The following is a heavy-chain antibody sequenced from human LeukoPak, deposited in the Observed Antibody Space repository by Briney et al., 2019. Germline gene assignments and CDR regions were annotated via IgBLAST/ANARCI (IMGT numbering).Heavy chain of an antibody. CDR1: GFTFDDYA. V-gene: IGHV3-9*01. J-gene: IGHJ3*02. CDR2: ISWNSGSI. CDR3: AKDIKPNWYDPPNPSWDAFNI. D-gene: IGHD1-1*01. Sequence: PGGSLRLSCAVSGFTFDDYAMHWVRQAPGKGLEWVSGISWNSGSIGYADSVKGRFTISRDNAKNSLYLQMNSLRAEDTALYYCAKDIKPNWYDPPNPSWDAFNIWGQGTMVTVSS.